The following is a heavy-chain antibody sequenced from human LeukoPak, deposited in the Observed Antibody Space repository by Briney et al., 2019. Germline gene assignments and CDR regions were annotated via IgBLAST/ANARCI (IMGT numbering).Heavy chain of an antibody. CDR2: ISSGGSSI. J-gene: IGHJ6*02. CDR1: GFLFSSWE. D-gene: IGHD3-16*02. CDR3: ARGGFVNYVMVL. Sequence: GRSRRLSCAPPGFLFSSWELSWVHQARAKGLEWVSYISSGGSSIYYADSVKGRFTISRDHAKHSLYLQINSHRPDDTPVYHCARGGFVNYVMVLWGQGTTVTVPS. V-gene: IGHV3-48*03.